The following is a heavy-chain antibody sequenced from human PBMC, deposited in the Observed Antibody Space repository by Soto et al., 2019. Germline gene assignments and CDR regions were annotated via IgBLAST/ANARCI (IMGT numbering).Heavy chain of an antibody. V-gene: IGHV4-59*08. CDR1: GGSISSYY. CDR2: IYYSGST. CDR3: VRQGFGALHGPVDV. J-gene: IGHJ6*02. Sequence: PSETLSLTCTVSGGSISSYYWSWIRQPPGKGLEWIGYIYYSGSTNYNPSLKSRVTISVDTSKSQFSLKLTSVTATDTAGYYCVRQGFGALHGPVDVWGQGTTVT. D-gene: IGHD3-10*01.